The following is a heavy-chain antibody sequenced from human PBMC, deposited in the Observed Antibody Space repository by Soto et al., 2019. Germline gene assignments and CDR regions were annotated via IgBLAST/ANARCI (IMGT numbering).Heavy chain of an antibody. Sequence: SETLSLTCTVSGGSISSSSYYWGWIRQPPGKGLEWIGSIYYSGSTYYNPSLKSRVTISVDTSKNQFSLKLSSVTAADTAVYYCARSTYYDFWSGHTDYFDYWGQGTLVTVSS. V-gene: IGHV4-39*01. D-gene: IGHD3-3*01. CDR1: GGSISSSSYY. CDR2: IYYSGST. J-gene: IGHJ4*02. CDR3: ARSTYYDFWSGHTDYFDY.